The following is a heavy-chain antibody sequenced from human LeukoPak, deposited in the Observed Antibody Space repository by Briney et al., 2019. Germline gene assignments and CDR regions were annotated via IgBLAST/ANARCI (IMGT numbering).Heavy chain of an antibody. CDR2: INHSGST. CDR3: ARYYFDP. J-gene: IGHJ5*02. V-gene: IGHV4-34*01. D-gene: IGHD3-10*01. CDR1: GGSFSGYY. Sequence: SETLSLTCAVYGGSFSGYYWSWIRQPPGKGLEWIGEINHSGSTNYNPSLKSRVTISVDTSKNQFSLKLSSVTAADTAVYYCARYYFDPWGQGTLVTVSP.